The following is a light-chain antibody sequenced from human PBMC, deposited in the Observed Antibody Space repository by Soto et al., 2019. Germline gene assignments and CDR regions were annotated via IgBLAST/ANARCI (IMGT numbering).Light chain of an antibody. V-gene: IGKV1-13*02. J-gene: IGKJ5*01. CDR2: DAS. CDR3: QQCNSYPIT. Sequence: AIQLTQSPSSLSSSVGDRVTITCRASQSISSALAWYQQKPGKAPTLLIYDASSLESGGPSRFSGSGSGTDFTLTISSLQPEDFATYYCQQCNSYPITFGQGTRLEIK. CDR1: QSISSA.